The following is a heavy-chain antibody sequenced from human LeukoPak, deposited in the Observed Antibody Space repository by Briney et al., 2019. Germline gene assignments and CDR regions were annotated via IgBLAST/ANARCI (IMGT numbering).Heavy chain of an antibody. CDR2: IYHRWST. J-gene: IGHJ3*02. V-gene: IGHV4-38-2*01. Sequence: SETVSLTCAVCGYSISSCYYLGWIRQPPGKWLEWIGSIYHRWSTFYKPSLKDRVTIPVDTSKNQFSLKLSSVTAADTAVYYCARGTRGLEWLANDAFDIWGQGTMVTVSS. CDR3: ARGTRGLEWLANDAFDI. D-gene: IGHD3-3*01. CDR1: GYSISSCYY.